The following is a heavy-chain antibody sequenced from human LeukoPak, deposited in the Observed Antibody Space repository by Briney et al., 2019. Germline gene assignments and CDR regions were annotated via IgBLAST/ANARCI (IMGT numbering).Heavy chain of an antibody. V-gene: IGHV3-21*01. CDR2: ISSSSSYI. Sequence: PGGSLRLSCAASGFTFSSYSMNWVRQAPGKGLEWVSSISSSSSYIYYADSVKGRFTISRDNAKNSLYLQMNSLRAEDTAVYYCARDLPGGYGYGEGFDYWGQGTLVTVSS. CDR3: ARDLPGGYGYGEGFDY. CDR1: GFTFSSYS. J-gene: IGHJ4*02. D-gene: IGHD5-18*01.